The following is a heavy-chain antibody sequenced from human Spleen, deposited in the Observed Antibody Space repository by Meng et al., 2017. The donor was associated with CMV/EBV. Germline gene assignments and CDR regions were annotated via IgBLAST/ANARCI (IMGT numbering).Heavy chain of an antibody. J-gene: IGHJ6*02. V-gene: IGHV3-30*04. D-gene: IGHD6-13*01. CDR1: GFTFSSYA. CDR2: ISYDGSNK. Sequence: GESLKISCAASGFTFSSYAMPWVRQAPGKGLEWVAVISYDGSNKYYTDSVKGRFTISRDNSKNTLYLKMNSLRAEDTAVYYCARAHSSSWYKYYYYGMDVWGQGTTVTVSS. CDR3: ARAHSSSWYKYYYYGMDV.